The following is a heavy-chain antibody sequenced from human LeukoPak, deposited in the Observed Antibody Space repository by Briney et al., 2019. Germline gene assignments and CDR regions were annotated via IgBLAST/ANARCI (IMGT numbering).Heavy chain of an antibody. J-gene: IGHJ3*02. CDR1: GGSISSGGSY. D-gene: IGHD2-21*02. CDR3: ARGAPIVVVTAYDAFDI. Sequence: SETLSLTCTVSGGSISSGGSYWSWIRQHPGKGLEWLGYIYYSGSTYYNPSLKSRVTISVDTSKNQFSLKLSSVTAADTAVYYCARGAPIVVVTAYDAFDIWGQGTMVTVSS. CDR2: IYYSGST. V-gene: IGHV4-31*03.